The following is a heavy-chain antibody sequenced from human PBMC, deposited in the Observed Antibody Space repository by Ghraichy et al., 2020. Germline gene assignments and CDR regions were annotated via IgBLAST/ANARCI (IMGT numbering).Heavy chain of an antibody. CDR2: IWNDGSNK. CDR3: ARALYSNSSYFDY. V-gene: IGHV3-33*01. Sequence: GGSLRLSCAASGFTFSSHGTHWVRQAPGKGLEWVAVIWNDGSNKYYADSVKGRFTISRENSKNTLYLQMNSLRAEDTAVYYCARALYSNSSYFDYWGQGTLVTVSS. CDR1: GFTFSSHG. J-gene: IGHJ4*02. D-gene: IGHD4-11*01.